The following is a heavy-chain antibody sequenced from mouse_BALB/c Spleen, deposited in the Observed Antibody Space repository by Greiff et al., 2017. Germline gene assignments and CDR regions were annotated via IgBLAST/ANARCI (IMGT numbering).Heavy chain of an antibody. J-gene: IGHJ2*01. CDR3: ARGDYGGVFYFDY. V-gene: IGHV2-9*02. CDR1: GFSLTSYG. Sequence: VKLMESGPGLVAPSQSLSITCTVSGFSLTSYGVHWVRQPPGKGLEWLGVIWAGGSTNYNSALMSRLSISKDNSKSQVFLKMNSLQTDDTAMYYCARGDYGGVFYFDYWGQGTTLTVSS. CDR2: IWAGGST. D-gene: IGHD1-1*01.